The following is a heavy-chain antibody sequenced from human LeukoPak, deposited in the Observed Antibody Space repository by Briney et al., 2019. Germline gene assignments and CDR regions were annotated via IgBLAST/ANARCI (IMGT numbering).Heavy chain of an antibody. V-gene: IGHV5-51*01. CDR1: GSPFISYG. Sequence: GGPLEISWQGPGSPFISYGSGGARQLPGKGLEGMRTIYPGDADTSLWTSFKGQVPIPADKSSSHAFLQWSSLKATATAIVYCARLARSGTRNWFDPWGQGTLVTVSS. CDR3: ARLARSGTRNWFDP. J-gene: IGHJ5*02. CDR2: IYPGDADT. D-gene: IGHD3-10*01.